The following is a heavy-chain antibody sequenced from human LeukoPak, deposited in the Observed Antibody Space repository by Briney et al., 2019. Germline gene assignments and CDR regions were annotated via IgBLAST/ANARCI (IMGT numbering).Heavy chain of an antibody. J-gene: IGHJ4*02. CDR3: AKPQHYGRGDFHY. CDR1: GFNFDDYA. CDR2: ISGDGGIT. V-gene: IGHV3-43*02. D-gene: IGHD3-10*01. Sequence: GGSLRLSCAASGFNFDDYAMDWVRQAPGRGLEWVSLISGDGGITYYADFVKGRFTISRDNSKNSLYLQMNSLRTEDTALYYCAKPQHYGRGDFHYWGQGTLVTVSS.